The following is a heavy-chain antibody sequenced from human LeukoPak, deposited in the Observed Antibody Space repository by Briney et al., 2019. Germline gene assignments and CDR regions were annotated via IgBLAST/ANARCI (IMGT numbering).Heavy chain of an antibody. D-gene: IGHD6-13*01. J-gene: IGHJ1*01. CDR3: AKSTVVMGILAAIRH. CDR2: ISGSGGST. V-gene: IGHV3-23*01. Sequence: GGSLRLSCAASGFTFSSYAMSWVRQAPGKGLEWVSAISGSGGSTYYADSVKGRFTISRDNSKNTLYLQMNSLSAADTAIYYCAKSTVVMGILAAIRHWGLGTLVTVSS. CDR1: GFTFSSYA.